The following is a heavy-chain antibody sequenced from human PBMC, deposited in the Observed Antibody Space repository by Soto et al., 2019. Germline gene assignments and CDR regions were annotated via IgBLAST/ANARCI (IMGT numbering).Heavy chain of an antibody. V-gene: IGHV3-23*01. Sequence: VQVLESGGVLVQPGGSLRLSCAVSGFTFSSYAMNWVRQAPGKGLDWGSGLSGRSNNTYYAASVKGRFTVSRNNSNNPLYLQMNSLRAADTAVYYCARDYDFWSGPVWGQGTTVTVPS. CDR3: ARDYDFWSGPV. CDR2: LSGRSNNT. CDR1: GFTFSSYA. J-gene: IGHJ6*02. D-gene: IGHD3-3*01.